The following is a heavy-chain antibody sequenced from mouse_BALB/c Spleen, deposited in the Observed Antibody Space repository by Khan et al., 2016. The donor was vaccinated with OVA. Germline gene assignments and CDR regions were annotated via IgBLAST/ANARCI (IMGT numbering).Heavy chain of an antibody. Sequence: QVQLKQSGPDLVAPSQTLSNTCTVSGFSLSRYNIHWVRQPPGGGLEWLGMIWGGGGTDYNSTLKSRLTISKDNSKSQVFLKMISLQTDDTAMYYCARAYYRYDGYYAMDYWGQGTSVTVSS. CDR1: GFSLSRYN. V-gene: IGHV2-6-4*01. J-gene: IGHJ4*01. CDR2: IWGGGGT. D-gene: IGHD2-14*01. CDR3: ARAYYRYDGYYAMDY.